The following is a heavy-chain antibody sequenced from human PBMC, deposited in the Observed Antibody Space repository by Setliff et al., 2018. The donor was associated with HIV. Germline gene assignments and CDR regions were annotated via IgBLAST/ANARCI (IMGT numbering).Heavy chain of an antibody. Sequence: AAVKVSCKASGYTFPSFGISWVRQAPGQGLEWMGWISAHNGKTKYAQNLQGRVTMTTDTSTSTVYMELRSLRSEDTAVYYCARSEGKILGVEPHWFDPWGQGTLVTVSS. J-gene: IGHJ5*02. D-gene: IGHD3-3*01. CDR3: ARSEGKILGVEPHWFDP. CDR2: ISAHNGKT. V-gene: IGHV1-18*01. CDR1: GYTFPSFG.